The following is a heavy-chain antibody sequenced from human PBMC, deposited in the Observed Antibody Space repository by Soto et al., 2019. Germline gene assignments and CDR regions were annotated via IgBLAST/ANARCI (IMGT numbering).Heavy chain of an antibody. CDR1: GYPFADYC. CDR2: INPKSGGT. CDR3: ARDLFVSSGWYEDYYYDMDV. D-gene: IGHD6-19*01. Sequence: ASVKVSCKASGYPFADYCIHWVRQAPGQGLEWMGWINPKSGGTNYAQKFQGWVTMTRDTSISTAYMELSRLRSEDTAVYYCARDLFVSSGWYEDYYYDMDVWGQGTTVTVSS. V-gene: IGHV1-2*04. J-gene: IGHJ6*02.